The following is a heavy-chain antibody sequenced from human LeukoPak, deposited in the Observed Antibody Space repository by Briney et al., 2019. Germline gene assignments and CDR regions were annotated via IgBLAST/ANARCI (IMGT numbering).Heavy chain of an antibody. CDR3: ATSGWYLLPGVY. Sequence: SETLSLTCTVSGGSISTTNYYWGWIRQPPGKGLEWIGSIYYSGSTYYNPSLESRVTISVDTSKNQFSLKLSSVTAADTAVYYCATSGWYLLPGVYWGQGTLVTVSS. CDR2: IYYSGST. V-gene: IGHV4-39*01. J-gene: IGHJ4*02. D-gene: IGHD6-19*01. CDR1: GGSISTTNYY.